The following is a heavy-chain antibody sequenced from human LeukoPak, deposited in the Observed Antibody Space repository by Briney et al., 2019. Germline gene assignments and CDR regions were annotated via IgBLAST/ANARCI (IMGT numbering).Heavy chain of an antibody. CDR3: AKEEQLPAYFDY. V-gene: IGHV3-30*02. CDR1: GFTFSSYG. CDR2: IRYDGSNK. D-gene: IGHD6-6*01. Sequence: SGGSLRLSCAASGFTFSSYGMHWVRQAPGKGLEWVAVIRYDGSNKYYADSVKGRFTISRDNSKNTLYLQMNSLRAEDTAVYYCAKEEQLPAYFDYWGQGTLVTVSS. J-gene: IGHJ4*02.